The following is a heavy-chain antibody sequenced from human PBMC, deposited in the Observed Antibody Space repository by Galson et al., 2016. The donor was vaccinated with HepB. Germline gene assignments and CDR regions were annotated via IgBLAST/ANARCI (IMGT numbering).Heavy chain of an antibody. J-gene: IGHJ4*02. D-gene: IGHD2-21*02. Sequence: TLSLTCTVSGVSISSVSYYWGWIRQPAGKGLEWIGRIYTNGGPNYNPSLKSRVTISIASSENQFFLNLTSVTAADTAVYYCARTTISAHPYFDYWGQGTLVSVSS. CDR3: ARTTISAHPYFDY. CDR1: GVSISSVSYY. V-gene: IGHV4-61*02. CDR2: IYTNGGP.